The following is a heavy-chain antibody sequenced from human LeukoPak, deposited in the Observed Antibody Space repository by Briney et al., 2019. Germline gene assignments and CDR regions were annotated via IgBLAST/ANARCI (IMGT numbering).Heavy chain of an antibody. CDR1: GFTFSSYA. D-gene: IGHD4-17*01. CDR2: IIGSGGST. CDR3: AKDHNDYGDYGAFDY. V-gene: IGHV3-23*01. J-gene: IGHJ4*02. Sequence: GGSLRLSCAASGFTFSSYAMSWVRQAPGKGLEWVSAIIGSGGSTYYADSVKGRFTISRDNSKNTLYLQMNSLRAEDTGVYYCAKDHNDYGDYGAFDYWGQGTLVTVSS.